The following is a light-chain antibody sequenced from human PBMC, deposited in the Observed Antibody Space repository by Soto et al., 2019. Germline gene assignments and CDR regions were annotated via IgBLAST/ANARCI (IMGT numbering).Light chain of an antibody. CDR1: QTISSW. CDR2: KAS. Sequence: DIQMTQSPSTLSASLGDRATITCRASQTISSWLAWYQQKPGKAPKLLIYKASTLKSGVPSRFSGSGSGTEFTLTISSLQPDDFATYYCQHYNSYSEAFGQGTKVDIK. CDR3: QHYNSYSEA. J-gene: IGKJ1*01. V-gene: IGKV1-5*03.